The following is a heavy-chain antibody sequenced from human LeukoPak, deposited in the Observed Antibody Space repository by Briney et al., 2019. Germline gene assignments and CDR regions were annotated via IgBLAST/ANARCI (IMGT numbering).Heavy chain of an antibody. CDR2: INPNSGGT. J-gene: IGHJ1*01. CDR1: GYTFTGYY. Sequence: ASVKVSCKASGYTFTGYYMHWVRQPPGQGHEWMGRINPNSGGTNYAQKFQGRVTVTRDTSISTAYMELSRLRSDDTAVYYCARPMRGDGYNFQYFQHWGQGTLVTVSS. V-gene: IGHV1-2*06. D-gene: IGHD5-24*01. CDR3: ARPMRGDGYNFQYFQH.